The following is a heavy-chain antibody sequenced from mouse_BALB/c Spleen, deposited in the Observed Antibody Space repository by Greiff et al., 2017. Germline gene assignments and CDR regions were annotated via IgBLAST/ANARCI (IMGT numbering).Heavy chain of an antibody. D-gene: IGHD1-1*01. V-gene: IGHV1-15*01. Sequence: QVQLKQSGAELVRPGASVTLSCKASGYTFTDYEMHWVKQTPVHGLEWIGAIDPETGGTAYNQKFKGKATLTADKSSSTAYMELRSLTSEDSAVYYCTRGPTTVAPFAYWGQGTLVTVSA. CDR2: IDPETGGT. J-gene: IGHJ3*01. CDR1: GYTFTDYE. CDR3: TRGPTTVAPFAY.